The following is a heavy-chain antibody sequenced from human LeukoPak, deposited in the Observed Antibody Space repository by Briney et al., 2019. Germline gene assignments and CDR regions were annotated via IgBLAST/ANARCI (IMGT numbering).Heavy chain of an antibody. D-gene: IGHD3-10*01. V-gene: IGHV3-21*01. J-gene: IGHJ4*02. CDR3: ARDPAPFVYYASDY. CDR1: GFTFSSYS. CDR2: ISSSSSYI. Sequence: GGSLRLSCAASGFTFSSYSMNWVRQAPGKGLEWVSSISSSSSYIYYADSVKGRFTISRDNAKNSLYLQMNSLRVEDTAVYYCARDPAPFVYYASDYWGQGTLVTVSS.